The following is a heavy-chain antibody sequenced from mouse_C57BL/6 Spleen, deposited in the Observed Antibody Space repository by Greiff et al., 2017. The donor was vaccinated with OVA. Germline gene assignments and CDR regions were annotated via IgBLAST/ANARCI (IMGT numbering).Heavy chain of an antibody. J-gene: IGHJ3*01. D-gene: IGHD2-3*01. Sequence: QVQLKQSGAELVRPGASVKLSCKASGYTFTDYYINWVKQRPGQGLEWIARIYPGSGNTYYNEKFKGKATLTAEKSSSTAYMQLSSLTSEDSAVYFCARYDGYSFAYWGQGTLVTVSA. V-gene: IGHV1-76*01. CDR3: ARYDGYSFAY. CDR1: GYTFTDYY. CDR2: IYPGSGNT.